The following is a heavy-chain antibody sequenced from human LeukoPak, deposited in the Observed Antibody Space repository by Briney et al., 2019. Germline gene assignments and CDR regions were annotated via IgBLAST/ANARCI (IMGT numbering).Heavy chain of an antibody. CDR3: ARGDSSSWRIDY. J-gene: IGHJ4*02. CDR1: GGSISSGGYS. V-gene: IGHV4-30-2*01. CDR2: IYHSGST. Sequence: PSETLTLTCAVSGGSISSGGYSWSWIRQPPGKGLEWIGYIYHSGSTYYNPSLKSRVTISVDRSKNQFSLKLSSVTAADTAVYYCARGDSSSWRIDYWGQGTLVTVSS. D-gene: IGHD6-13*01.